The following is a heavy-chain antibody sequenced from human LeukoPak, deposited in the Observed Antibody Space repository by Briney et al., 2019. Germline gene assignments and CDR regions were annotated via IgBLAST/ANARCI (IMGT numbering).Heavy chain of an antibody. Sequence: PGGSLRLSCAASGFTFSSYAMHWVRQAPGKGLEWVAVISYDGSNKYYADSVKGRFTISRDNSKNTLYLQMNSLRAEDTAVYYCARARHETVPPYNWFDPWGQGTLVTVSS. CDR1: GFTFSSYA. D-gene: IGHD2-2*01. CDR2: ISYDGSNK. V-gene: IGHV3-30*04. CDR3: ARARHETVPPYNWFDP. J-gene: IGHJ5*02.